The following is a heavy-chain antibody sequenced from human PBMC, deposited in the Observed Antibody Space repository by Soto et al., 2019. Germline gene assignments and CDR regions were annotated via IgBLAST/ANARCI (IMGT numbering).Heavy chain of an antibody. Sequence: GGSLRLSCAASGFTFSNAWMNWVRQAPGKGLEWVGRIKSKTDGGTTDYAAPVKGRFTISRDDSKNTLYLQMNSLKTEDTAVYYCTTDPAQVVPAPTVDYYGMDVWGQGTTVTVSS. CDR2: IKSKTDGGTT. J-gene: IGHJ6*02. V-gene: IGHV3-15*07. CDR3: TTDPAQVVPAPTVDYYGMDV. D-gene: IGHD2-2*01. CDR1: GFTFSNAW.